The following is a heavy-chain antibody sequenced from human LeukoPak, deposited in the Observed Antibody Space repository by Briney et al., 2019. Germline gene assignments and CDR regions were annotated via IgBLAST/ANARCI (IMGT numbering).Heavy chain of an antibody. CDR1: GGSISSASYS. CDR2: IDYRGST. D-gene: IGHD3-22*01. CDR3: ARRKKGYYYDSTGFYSGYYYYHMDV. Sequence: SETLSLTCTVSGGSISSASYSWGWIRQPPGKGLEWIGSIDYRGSTYYNPSLKSRLSISVDTSNNQFSLTLTSVTAADTAMYYCARRKKGYYYDSTGFYSGYYYYHMDVWGKGTTVTVSS. J-gene: IGHJ6*03. V-gene: IGHV4-39*01.